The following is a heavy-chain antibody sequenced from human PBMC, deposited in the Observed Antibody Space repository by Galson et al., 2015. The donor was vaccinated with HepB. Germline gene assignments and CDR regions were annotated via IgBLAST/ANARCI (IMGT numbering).Heavy chain of an antibody. CDR2: INLNSGST. J-gene: IGHJ6*02. Sequence: SVKVSCKASGYSFTDYYIQWVRQAPGHGLEWMGWINLNSGSTNSAQKFQGRVTMTRDTSIRTAYMELSRLRSDDTALYYCARDLHTTAWYASYGMDVWGQVTTVTVSS. D-gene: IGHD6-19*01. CDR3: ARDLHTTAWYASYGMDV. V-gene: IGHV1-2*02. CDR1: GYSFTDYY.